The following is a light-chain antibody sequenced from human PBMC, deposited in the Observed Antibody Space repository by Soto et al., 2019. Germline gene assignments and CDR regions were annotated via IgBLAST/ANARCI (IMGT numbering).Light chain of an antibody. CDR1: QGISSY. J-gene: IGKJ4*01. Sequence: IQLTQSPSSLSASVGDRVTITCRAGQGISSYLAWYQQKPGKAPNLLIYSASTLQSGVPSRFSGSGSGTDFTLTISSLQPEDFATYYCQQLNSYPLTFGGGTKVEIK. CDR2: SAS. V-gene: IGKV1-9*01. CDR3: QQLNSYPLT.